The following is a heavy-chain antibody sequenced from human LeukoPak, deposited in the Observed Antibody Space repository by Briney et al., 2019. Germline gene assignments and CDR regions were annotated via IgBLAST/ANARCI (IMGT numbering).Heavy chain of an antibody. Sequence: GRSLRLSCAASGFTFSSYGMHWVRQAPGKGLEWVAVISYDGSNKYYADSVKGRFTISRDNSKNTLYLQMNSLRAEDTAVYYCARALYSSTCDAFDIWGQGTMVTVSS. CDR3: ARALYSSTCDAFDI. V-gene: IGHV3-30*03. CDR2: ISYDGSNK. D-gene: IGHD6-13*01. J-gene: IGHJ3*02. CDR1: GFTFSSYG.